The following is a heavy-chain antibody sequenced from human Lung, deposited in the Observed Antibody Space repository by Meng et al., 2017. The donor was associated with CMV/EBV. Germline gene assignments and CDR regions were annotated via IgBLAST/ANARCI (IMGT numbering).Heavy chain of an antibody. CDR2: INPYSGST. CDR1: GYAFTAYG. J-gene: IGHJ4*02. V-gene: IGHV1-18*01. Sequence: SCRASGYAFTAYGISWVRQAHGQGLEWMGWINPYSGSTNYAQNLQGTVTMTTETSTSTAYMELRSLRSDDTAVYYCARDEGATPFDYWGQGTLVTVSS. D-gene: IGHD1-26*01. CDR3: ARDEGATPFDY.